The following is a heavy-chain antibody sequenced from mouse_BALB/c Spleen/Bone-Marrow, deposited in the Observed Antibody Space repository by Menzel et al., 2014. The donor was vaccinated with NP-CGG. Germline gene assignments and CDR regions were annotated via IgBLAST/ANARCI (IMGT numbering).Heavy chain of an antibody. CDR2: VDPYYGAT. V-gene: IGHV1-39*01. CDR1: GYSFTGYN. Sequence: LQESGPELEKPGASVKISCKASGYSFTGYNMNWVKQYSGQSLEWIGNVDPYYGATTYNQKFKGEATLTVDKSSSTAYMQLERLTSEDSAVYYCARSYNSFDFWGQGTTLTVSS. CDR3: ARSYNSFDF. J-gene: IGHJ2*01.